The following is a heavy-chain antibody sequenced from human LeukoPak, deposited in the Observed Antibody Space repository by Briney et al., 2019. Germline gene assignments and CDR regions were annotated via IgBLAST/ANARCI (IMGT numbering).Heavy chain of an antibody. V-gene: IGHV3-23*01. CDR1: EFTFYA. CDR3: AKDRLKDGDYYFDY. D-gene: IGHD4-17*01. J-gene: IGHJ4*02. Sequence: PGGSLRLSCAASEFTFYAVSWVRQAPGKGLEWVSTISGSGDSTYYAGSVKGRFTISRDNSKNTVFLQMNSQRVEDTAVYYCAKDRLKDGDYYFDYWGQGTLVTVSS. CDR2: ISGSGDST.